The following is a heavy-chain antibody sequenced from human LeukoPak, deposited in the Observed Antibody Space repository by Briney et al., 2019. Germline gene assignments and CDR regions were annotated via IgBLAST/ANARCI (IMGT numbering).Heavy chain of an antibody. J-gene: IGHJ4*01. CDR2: IRSKPNNYAT. D-gene: IGHD1-26*01. CDR1: GFILSGSA. Sequence: GGSLRLSCAASGFILSGSAMHWVRQASGKGLEWVGRIRSKPNNYATAYAASVKGRFTISRDDSKNTAYLQMNSLKTEDTAVYYCTGVAASKIDYWGHGTLVTVSS. V-gene: IGHV3-73*01. CDR3: TGVAASKIDY.